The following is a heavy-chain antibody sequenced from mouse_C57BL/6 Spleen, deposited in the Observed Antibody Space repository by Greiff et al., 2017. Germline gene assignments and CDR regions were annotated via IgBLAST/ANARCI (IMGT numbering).Heavy chain of an antibody. CDR3: ARLGLYFDY. V-gene: IGHV1-61*01. J-gene: IGHJ2*01. CDR2: IYPSDSET. D-gene: IGHD4-1*01. Sequence: QVQLQQPGAELVRPGSSVKLSCKASGYTFTSYWMDWVKQRPGQGLEWIGNIYPSDSETHYTQKFKDKATLTVDKSSSTAYMQLSSLTSEDSAVYYCARLGLYFDYWGQGTTLTVSS. CDR1: GYTFTSYW.